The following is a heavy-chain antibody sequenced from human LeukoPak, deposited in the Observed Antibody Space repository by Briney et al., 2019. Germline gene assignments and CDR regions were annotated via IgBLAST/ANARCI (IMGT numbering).Heavy chain of an antibody. J-gene: IGHJ6*02. V-gene: IGHV6-1*01. Sequence: SQTLSLTCAISGDRVSSNSAAWNWFRQSPSRGLEWLGRTYYRSKWYNDYAVSVKSRVTINSDTSKNQFSLQLNSVTPEDTAVYYCARGGGKMDVWGQGTTVTVSS. D-gene: IGHD3-16*01. CDR1: GDRVSSNSAA. CDR2: TYYRSKWYN. CDR3: ARGGGKMDV.